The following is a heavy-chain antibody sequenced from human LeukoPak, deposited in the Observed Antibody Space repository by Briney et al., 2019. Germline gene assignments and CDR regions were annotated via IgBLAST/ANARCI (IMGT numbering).Heavy chain of an antibody. D-gene: IGHD3-10*01. V-gene: IGHV3-48*04. J-gene: IGHJ6*03. CDR1: GFTFTEYS. Sequence: GGSLRLSCAASGFTFTEYSIIWVRQAPGKGLEWVSFISDISDRSSTIHYADSVKGRFTISRGNAERSVYLQMNSLRADDTAVYYCARVRGPTLKTCYMDVWGTGTTVTVSS. CDR2: ISDRSSTI. CDR3: ARVRGPTLKTCYMDV.